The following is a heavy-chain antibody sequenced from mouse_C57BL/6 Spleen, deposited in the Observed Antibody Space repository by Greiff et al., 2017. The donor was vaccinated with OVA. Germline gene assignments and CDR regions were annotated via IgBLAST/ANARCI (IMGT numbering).Heavy chain of an antibody. J-gene: IGHJ3*01. CDR2: INPSNGGT. V-gene: IGHV1-53*01. CDR3: ARSDGSSLAWFAY. D-gene: IGHD1-1*01. CDR1: GYTFTSYW. Sequence: QVQLQQSGTELVKPGASVKLSCKASGYTFTSYWMHWVKQRPGQGLEWIGNINPSNGGTNYNEKFKSKATLTVDKSSSTAYMQLISLTSEDSAVYYCARSDGSSLAWFAYWGQGTLVTVSA.